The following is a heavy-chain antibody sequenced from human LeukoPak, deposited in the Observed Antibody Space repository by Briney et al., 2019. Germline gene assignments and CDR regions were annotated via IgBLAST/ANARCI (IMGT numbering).Heavy chain of an antibody. CDR1: GFTFSSYS. CDR2: ISSSSSYI. Sequence: GSLRLSCSASGFTFSSYSMNWVRQAPGEGLEWVSSISSSSSYIYYADSVKGRFTISRDNAKNSLYLQMNSLRSEDTAVYYCARPGGSSGYIAAFDIWGQGTMVTVSS. CDR3: ARPGGSSGYIAAFDI. V-gene: IGHV3-21*04. J-gene: IGHJ3*02. D-gene: IGHD3-22*01.